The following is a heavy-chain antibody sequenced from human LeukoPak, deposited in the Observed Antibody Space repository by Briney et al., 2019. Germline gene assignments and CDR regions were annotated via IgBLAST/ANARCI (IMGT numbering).Heavy chain of an antibody. CDR2: IYTGGST. Sequence: PGGSLRLSCAVSGFTVSSNYMSWVRQAPGKGLEWVSVIYTGGSTYYTDSVKGRFTISRDNSENTLYLQMNSLRADDTAVYYCARGYSGYDPFDYWGQGTLVTVS. CDR1: GFTVSSNY. D-gene: IGHD5-12*01. J-gene: IGHJ4*02. V-gene: IGHV3-66*01. CDR3: ARGYSGYDPFDY.